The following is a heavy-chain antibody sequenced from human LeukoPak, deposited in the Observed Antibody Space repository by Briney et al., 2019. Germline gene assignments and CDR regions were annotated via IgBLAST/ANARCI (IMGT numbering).Heavy chain of an antibody. CDR3: AEPIDSNRYYSFVN. Sequence: GGSLRLSCAASGFMFSHYAMTWVRQAPGKGLEWVSTINNAYSAYYSDSVEGRFTISRDNSRNTLYLQMSSLRAEDTAVYYCAEPIDSNRYYSFVNWGQGTQVTVSS. CDR1: GFMFSHYA. CDR2: INNAYSA. J-gene: IGHJ4*02. V-gene: IGHV3-23*01. D-gene: IGHD3-22*01.